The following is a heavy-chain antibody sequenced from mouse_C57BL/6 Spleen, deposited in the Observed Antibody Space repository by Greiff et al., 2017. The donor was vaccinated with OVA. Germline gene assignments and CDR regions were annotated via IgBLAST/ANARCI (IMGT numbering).Heavy chain of an antibody. V-gene: IGHV1-52*01. CDR2: IDPSDCET. Sequence: QVQLQQPGAELVRPGSSVKLSCKASGYTFTSYWMHWVKQRPIQGLEWIGNIDPSDCETHYNQKFKDKATLTVDKSSSTAYMQLSSLTSEDSAVYYCARSGVWDVWFAYWGQGTLVTVSA. CDR3: ARSGVWDVWFAY. D-gene: IGHD4-1*01. CDR1: GYTFTSYW. J-gene: IGHJ3*01.